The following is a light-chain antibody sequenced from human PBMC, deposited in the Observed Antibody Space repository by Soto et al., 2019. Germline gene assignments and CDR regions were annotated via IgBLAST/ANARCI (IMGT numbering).Light chain of an antibody. CDR1: SGHSNYA. Sequence: QPVLTQSPSASASLGASVKLTCTLSSGHSNYAIAWHQQQSEKGPRYLMKLNSDGSHSKGDGIPDRFSGSSSGAERYLTISSLQSEDEADYYCQTGGSGIVVFGGGTKLHVL. CDR2: LNSDGSH. J-gene: IGLJ2*01. CDR3: QTGGSGIVV. V-gene: IGLV4-69*01.